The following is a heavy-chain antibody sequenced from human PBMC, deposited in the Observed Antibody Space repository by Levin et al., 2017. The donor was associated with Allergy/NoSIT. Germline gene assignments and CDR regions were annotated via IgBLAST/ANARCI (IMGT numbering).Heavy chain of an antibody. Sequence: QSGGSLRLSCAASGFTFSSYGMHWVRQAPGKGLEWVAVISYDGSNKYYADSVKGRFTISRDNSKNTLYLQMNSLRAEDTAVYYCAKAPPAWNPNPYYYYYGMDVWGQGTTVTVSS. CDR1: GFTFSSYG. D-gene: IGHD1-14*01. J-gene: IGHJ6*02. CDR3: AKAPPAWNPNPYYYYYGMDV. CDR2: ISYDGSNK. V-gene: IGHV3-30*18.